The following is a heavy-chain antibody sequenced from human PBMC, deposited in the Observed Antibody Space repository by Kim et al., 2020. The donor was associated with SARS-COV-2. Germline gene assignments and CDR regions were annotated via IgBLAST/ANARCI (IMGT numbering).Heavy chain of an antibody. V-gene: IGHV1-69*13. D-gene: IGHD2-2*01. Sequence: SVKVSCKASGGTFSSYAISWVRQAPGQGLEWMGGIIPIFGTANYAQKFQGRVTITADESTSTAYMELSSLRSEDTAVYYCARDLRRGYCSSTSCLNNWFDPWGQGTLVTVSS. CDR1: GGTFSSYA. CDR3: ARDLRRGYCSSTSCLNNWFDP. CDR2: IIPIFGTA. J-gene: IGHJ5*02.